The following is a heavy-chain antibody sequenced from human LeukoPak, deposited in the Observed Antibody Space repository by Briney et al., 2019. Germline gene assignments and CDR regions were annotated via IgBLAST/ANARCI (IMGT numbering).Heavy chain of an antibody. Sequence: SETLSLTCTVSGGSISSYYWSWVRQPAGKGLEWIGRIYTSGSTNYNPSLKSRVTMLVDTSKNQFSLKLSSVTAADTAVYYCARDLPGGYYDSSGSYPNWFDPWGQGTLVTVSS. CDR3: ARDLPGGYYDSSGSYPNWFDP. CDR1: GGSISSYY. CDR2: IYTSGST. J-gene: IGHJ5*02. V-gene: IGHV4-4*07. D-gene: IGHD3-22*01.